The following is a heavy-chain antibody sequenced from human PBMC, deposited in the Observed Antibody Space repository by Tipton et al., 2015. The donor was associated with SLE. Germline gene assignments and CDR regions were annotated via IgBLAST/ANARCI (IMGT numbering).Heavy chain of an antibody. CDR2: IDYRGST. CDR1: GGSISSNNYY. D-gene: IGHD3-3*01. Sequence: LRLSCSVSGGSISSNNYYWAWIRQPPGKGLEWIGSIDYRGSTTYSPSLRSRVMISVDTSTNRLSLNLASVTAADTAIYFCARGFYYDFWSAYHNEKGPKTYYFDYWGQGSLVTVSS. V-gene: IGHV4-39*07. J-gene: IGHJ4*02. CDR3: ARGFYYDFWSAYHNEKGPKTYYFDY.